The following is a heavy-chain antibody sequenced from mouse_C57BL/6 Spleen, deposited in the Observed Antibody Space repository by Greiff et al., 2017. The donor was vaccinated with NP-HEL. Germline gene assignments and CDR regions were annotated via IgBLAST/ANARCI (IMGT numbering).Heavy chain of an antibody. CDR1: GFNIKDDY. Sequence: EVQLQQSGAELVRPGASVKLSCTASGFNIKDDYMHWVKQRPEQGLEWIGWIDPENGDTEYASKFQGKATITADTSSHTAYLQLSSLTSEDTAVYYCTTSYGSLDYWGQGTTLTVSS. CDR3: TTSYGSLDY. CDR2: IDPENGDT. V-gene: IGHV14-4*01. J-gene: IGHJ2*01. D-gene: IGHD1-1*01.